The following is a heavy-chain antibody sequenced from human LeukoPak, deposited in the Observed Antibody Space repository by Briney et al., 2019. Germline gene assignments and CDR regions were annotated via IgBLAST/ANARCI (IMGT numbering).Heavy chain of an antibody. J-gene: IGHJ4*02. V-gene: IGHV4-38-2*02. D-gene: IGHD3-9*01. CDR2: IYHSGST. CDR1: GYSISSGYY. Sequence: SETLSLTCTVSGYSISSGYYWGWIRQPPGKGLEWIGSIYHSGSTNYNPSLKSRVAISVDTSKNQFSLKLSSVTAADTAVYYCARHWALLPPLRYRSFDYWGQGTLVTVSS. CDR3: ARHWALLPPLRYRSFDY.